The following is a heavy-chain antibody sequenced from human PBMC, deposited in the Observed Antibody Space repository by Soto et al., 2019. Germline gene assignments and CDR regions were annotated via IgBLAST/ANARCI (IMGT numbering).Heavy chain of an antibody. D-gene: IGHD2-2*03. CDR2: ISSSSSYI. CDR1: GFTFSSYS. Sequence: EVQLVESGGGLVKPGGSLRLSCAASGFTFSSYSMNWVRQAPGKGLEWVSSISSSSSYIYYADSVKGRFTISRDNAKNSLYLQMNSLRAEDTAVYYCARAGYCSSTSCPRRAFDIWGQGTMVTVSS. J-gene: IGHJ3*02. V-gene: IGHV3-21*01. CDR3: ARAGYCSSTSCPRRAFDI.